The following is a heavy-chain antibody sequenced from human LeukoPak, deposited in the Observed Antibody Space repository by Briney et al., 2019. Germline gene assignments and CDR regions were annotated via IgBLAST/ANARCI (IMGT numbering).Heavy chain of an antibody. CDR3: ASRDTATGLD. CDR1: GGSFSGYY. Sequence: SETLSLTCAVYGGSFSGYYWSWIRQPPGKGLEWIGEINHSGSTNYNPSLKSRVTISVDTSKNQFSLKLSSVTAADTAVYYCASRDTATGLDWGQETLVTVSS. D-gene: IGHD5-18*01. J-gene: IGHJ4*02. V-gene: IGHV4-34*01. CDR2: INHSGST.